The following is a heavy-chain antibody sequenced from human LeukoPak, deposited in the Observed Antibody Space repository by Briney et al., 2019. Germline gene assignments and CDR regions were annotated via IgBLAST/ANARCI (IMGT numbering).Heavy chain of an antibody. J-gene: IGHJ6*02. CDR1: GFAFDEYA. D-gene: IGHD1-26*01. CDR2: ISWNSGDI. CDR3: VKGLGDRFGANYYYGLDD. Sequence: GGSLRLSCAASGFAFDEYAMHWVRQAPGKGLEWLSGISWNSGDIGYADSVKGRITISRDNVKKSLYLQMNSLRAEDTALYYCVKGLGDRFGANYYYGLDDWGQGTTVAVSS. V-gene: IGHV3-9*01.